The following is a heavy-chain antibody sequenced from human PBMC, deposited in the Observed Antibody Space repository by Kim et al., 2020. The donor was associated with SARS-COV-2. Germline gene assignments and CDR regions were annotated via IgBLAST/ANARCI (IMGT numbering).Heavy chain of an antibody. CDR1: GYTFTGYY. CDR3: AREGDGYFDWLVGWFDP. V-gene: IGHV1-2*02. CDR2: INRNSGGT. Sequence: ASVKVSCKASGYTFTGYYMHWVRQAPGQGLEWMGWINRNSGGTNYAQKFQGRVIMTRDTSISTAYMELSRLRSDDTAVYYCAREGDGYFDWLVGWFDPWGQGTLVTVSS. J-gene: IGHJ5*02. D-gene: IGHD3-9*01.